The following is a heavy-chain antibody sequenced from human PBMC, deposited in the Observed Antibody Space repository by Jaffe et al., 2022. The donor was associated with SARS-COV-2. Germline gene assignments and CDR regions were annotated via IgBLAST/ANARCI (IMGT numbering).Heavy chain of an antibody. Sequence: QVQLQESGPGLVKPSQTLSLTCTVSGGSISSARYYWSWIRQPAGKGLEWIGRISTSGSTNYNPSLKSRVTISVDTSKNQFALKLSSVTAADTAVYYCTRDRLWGSDSSGPTYSFDYCGQGTLVTVSS. CDR1: GGSISSARYY. CDR3: TRDRLWGSDSSGPTYSFDY. CDR2: ISTSGST. J-gene: IGHJ4*02. D-gene: IGHD3-22*01. V-gene: IGHV4-61*02.